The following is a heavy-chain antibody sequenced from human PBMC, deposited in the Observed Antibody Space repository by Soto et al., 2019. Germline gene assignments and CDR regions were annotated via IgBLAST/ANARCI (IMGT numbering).Heavy chain of an antibody. CDR2: INHSGST. V-gene: IGHV4-34*01. CDR3: VRGHSSGWYGNNWFDP. D-gene: IGHD6-19*01. J-gene: IGHJ5*02. CDR1: GGSFSGYY. Sequence: PSETLSLTCAVYGGSFSGYYWSWIRQPPGKGLEWIGEINHSGSTNYNPSLKSRVTISVDTSKNQFSLKLSSVTAADTAVYYCVRGHSSGWYGNNWFDPWGQGTLVTAPQ.